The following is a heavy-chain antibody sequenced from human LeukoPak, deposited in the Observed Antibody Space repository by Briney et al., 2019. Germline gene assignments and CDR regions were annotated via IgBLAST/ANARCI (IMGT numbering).Heavy chain of an antibody. V-gene: IGHV4-61*02. CDR3: ATEVYYYGSGMEGYYYYGMDV. CDR1: GGSISSGSYY. J-gene: IGHJ6*02. Sequence: PSETLSLTCTVSGGSISSGSYYWSWIRQPAGKGLEWIGRIYTSGSTNYNPSLKSRVTISVDTSKNQFSLKLSSVTAADTAVYYCATEVYYYGSGMEGYYYYGMDVWGQGTTVTVSS. D-gene: IGHD3-10*01. CDR2: IYTSGST.